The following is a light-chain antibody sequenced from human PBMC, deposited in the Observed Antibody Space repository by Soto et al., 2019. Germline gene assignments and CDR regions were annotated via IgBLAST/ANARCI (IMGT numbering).Light chain of an antibody. Sequence: DIVMTQSPLSLPVTPGEPASISCSSSQSLLHTNGYNYLDWYLQKPGQSPQLLIYLGSNRASGVPDRFSGSGSGTDFTLKITKVEAEDVAVYYCMQALQTPLTFGPGTKVNIK. V-gene: IGKV2-28*01. CDR3: MQALQTPLT. CDR1: QSLLHTNGYNY. J-gene: IGKJ3*01. CDR2: LGS.